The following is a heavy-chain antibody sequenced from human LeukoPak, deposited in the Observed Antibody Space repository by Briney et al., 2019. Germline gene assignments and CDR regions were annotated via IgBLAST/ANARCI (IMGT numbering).Heavy chain of an antibody. CDR3: ASFRVKYSYGSEPPFDY. J-gene: IGHJ4*02. Sequence: SVKVSCTASGGTFSSYAISWVRQAPGQGLEWMGGIIPIFGTANYAQKFQGRVTITADESTSTAYMELSSLRSEDTAVYYCASFRVKYSYGSEPPFDYWGQGTLVTVSS. CDR1: GGTFSSYA. D-gene: IGHD5-18*01. CDR2: IIPIFGTA. V-gene: IGHV1-69*13.